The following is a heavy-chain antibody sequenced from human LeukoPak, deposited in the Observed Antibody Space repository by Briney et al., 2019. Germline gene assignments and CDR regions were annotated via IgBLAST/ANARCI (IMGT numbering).Heavy chain of an antibody. Sequence: GGSLRLSCAVSGFTFSTYSMNWVRQAPGKGLEWVSSISSSSSYIYYADSVKGRFTISRDNAKNSLYLQMNSLRAEDTAVYYCARDLGDYVWGSYRLWYYYYYYGMDVWGQGTTVTVSS. CDR2: ISSSSSYI. D-gene: IGHD3-16*02. J-gene: IGHJ6*02. CDR3: ARDLGDYVWGSYRLWYYYYYYGMDV. CDR1: GFTFSTYS. V-gene: IGHV3-21*01.